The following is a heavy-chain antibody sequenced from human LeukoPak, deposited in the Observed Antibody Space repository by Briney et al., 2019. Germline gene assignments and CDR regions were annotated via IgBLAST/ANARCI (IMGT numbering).Heavy chain of an antibody. V-gene: IGHV3-11*06. Sequence: PGGSLRLSCAASGFTFSDYFMSWVRQAPGKGLEWLSYISGRGNYVDYAESLKGRITISRDNAKNSLYLQMNSLRAEDTAVYYCGRSGIGPTEIDYWGQGPLVTVSS. D-gene: IGHD6-13*01. J-gene: IGHJ4*02. CDR2: ISGRGNYV. CDR3: GRSGIGPTEIDY. CDR1: GFTFSDYF.